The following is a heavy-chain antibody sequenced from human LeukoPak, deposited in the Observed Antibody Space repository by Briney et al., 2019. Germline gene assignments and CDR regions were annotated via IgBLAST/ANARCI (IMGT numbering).Heavy chain of an antibody. D-gene: IGHD3-22*01. CDR1: GGTFSSYA. CDR2: IIPIFGTA. V-gene: IGHV1-69*01. CDR3: ARGLKYYYDSSGYFGWYFDL. J-gene: IGHJ2*01. Sequence: GSSVKVSCKASGGTFSSYAISWVRQAPGQGLEWMGGIIPIFGTANYAQKFQGRDTITADESTSTAYMELSSLRSEDTAVYYCARGLKYYYDSSGYFGWYFDLWGRGTLVTVSS.